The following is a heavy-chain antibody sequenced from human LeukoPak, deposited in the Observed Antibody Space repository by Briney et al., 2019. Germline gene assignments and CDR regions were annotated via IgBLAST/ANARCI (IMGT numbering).Heavy chain of an antibody. Sequence: ASVKVSCKVSGYTLTELSMHWVRQAPGKGLDWMGGFDPEDGEIIYAQKFQDGVTMTEDTSTDTAYMELSSLRSDDTAVYYCATEKDDSSGYYYFDYWGQGTLVTVSS. CDR2: FDPEDGEI. D-gene: IGHD3-22*01. V-gene: IGHV1-24*01. CDR1: GYTLTELS. J-gene: IGHJ4*02. CDR3: ATEKDDSSGYYYFDY.